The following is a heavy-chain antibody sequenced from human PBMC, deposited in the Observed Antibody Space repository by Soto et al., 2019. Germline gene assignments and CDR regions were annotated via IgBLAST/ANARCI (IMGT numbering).Heavy chain of an antibody. CDR1: GYSFATSG. CDR3: ARAGQYYDASGYAN. J-gene: IGHJ4*02. V-gene: IGHV1-18*01. D-gene: IGHD3-22*01. Sequence: QVKLEQSGAEVKKPGASIKVSCKASGYSFATSGMTWVRQAPGQGLEWVGWISAYNGNSNYDQNLQDRVTMTTDTSTTTAYLELRNLRSDDSAVYYCARAGQYYDASGYANWGQGTLVTVSS. CDR2: ISAYNGNS.